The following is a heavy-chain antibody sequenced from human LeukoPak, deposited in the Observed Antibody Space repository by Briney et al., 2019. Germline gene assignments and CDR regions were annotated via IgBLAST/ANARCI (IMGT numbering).Heavy chain of an antibody. CDR1: GHIFNNYW. D-gene: IGHD1-1*01. CDR3: ARSTGTWFDP. V-gene: IGHV5-51*01. CDR2: IHPADSDT. Sequence: GESLKISCKGSGHIFNNYWIAWVRQKPDKGLEWMGIIHPADSDTRYSLSFQGQVTTSADKSISTAYLQWSSLKASDTAMYYCARSTGTWFDPWGQGTLVTVSS. J-gene: IGHJ5*02.